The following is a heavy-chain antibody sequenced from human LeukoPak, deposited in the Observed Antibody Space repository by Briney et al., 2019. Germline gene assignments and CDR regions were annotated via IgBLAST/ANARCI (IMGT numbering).Heavy chain of an antibody. CDR2: IRSKAYGGTT. Sequence: GGSLRLSCTTSGFTFGDYAMSWVRQAPGKGLEWVGFIRSKAYGGTTEYAASVTGRFTISRDDSKGIAYLQMNSLETEDTAVYYCTRDQTPYYWGQGTLVTVSS. CDR3: TRDQTPYY. V-gene: IGHV3-49*04. J-gene: IGHJ4*02. CDR1: GFTFGDYA.